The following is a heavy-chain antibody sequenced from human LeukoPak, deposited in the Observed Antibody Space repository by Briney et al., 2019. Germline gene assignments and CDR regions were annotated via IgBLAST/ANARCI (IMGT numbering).Heavy chain of an antibody. CDR2: ISAYNGNT. CDR1: GYTFTSYG. D-gene: IGHD3-16*02. V-gene: IGHV1-18*01. CDR3: ARGSIGSRFDY. Sequence: ASVKVSCKASGYTFTSYGISWVRQAPGQGLEWMGWISAYNGNTNYAQKLQGRVTMTRNTSISTDYMELSSLRSEDTAVYYCARGSIGSRFDYWGQGTLVTVSS. J-gene: IGHJ4*02.